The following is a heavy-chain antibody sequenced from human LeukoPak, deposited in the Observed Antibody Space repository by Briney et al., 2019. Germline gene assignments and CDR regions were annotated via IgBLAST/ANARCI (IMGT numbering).Heavy chain of an antibody. V-gene: IGHV4-34*01. D-gene: IGHD3-10*01. CDR3: ARRGELLWFGA. CDR1: GGSFSGYY. CDR2: INDSGST. J-gene: IGHJ5*02. Sequence: SETLSLTCAVYGGSFSGYYWSWVRQPPGKGVEWIGEINDSGSTNYNPSLKSRVTISVDTSKKQFSLKMRPVTAADTAVYYCARRGELLWFGAWGQGTLVTVSS.